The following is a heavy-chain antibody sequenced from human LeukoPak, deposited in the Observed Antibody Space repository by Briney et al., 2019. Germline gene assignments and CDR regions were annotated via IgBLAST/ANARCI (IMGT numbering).Heavy chain of an antibody. V-gene: IGHV4-59*08. CDR1: GGSISSYY. CDR3: ARVEYGDYVDY. CDR2: IYYNGST. D-gene: IGHD4-17*01. J-gene: IGHJ4*02. Sequence: SETMSLTCTVSGGSISSYYWSWIRQPPGKGLEWIGYIYYNGSTNYNPSLKSRVTISVDTSKNQFSLKLSSVTAADTAVYYCARVEYGDYVDYWGQGTLVTVSS.